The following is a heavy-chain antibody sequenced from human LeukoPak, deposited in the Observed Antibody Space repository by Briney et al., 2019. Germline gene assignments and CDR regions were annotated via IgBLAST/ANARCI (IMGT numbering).Heavy chain of an antibody. CDR3: ARERGYSGDGDYYYYFTEV. V-gene: IGHV3-21*01. Sequence: GGSLRLSCAASGFTFSSYSMNWVRQAPGKGLEWVSSISSSSSYIYYEDSVKGRFTISRDNAKNSLYQQLNRLRAEDTAVYYCARERGYSGDGDYYYYFTEVWGKGTTVTVSS. J-gene: IGHJ6*03. CDR2: ISSSSSYI. D-gene: IGHD5-12*01. CDR1: GFTFSSYS.